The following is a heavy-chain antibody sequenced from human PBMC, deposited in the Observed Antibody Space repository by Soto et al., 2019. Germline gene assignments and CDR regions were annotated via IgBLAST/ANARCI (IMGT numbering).Heavy chain of an antibody. CDR2: ISYDGSNK. CDR3: ARPSRYCSSTSCYFREDYYGMDV. V-gene: IGHV3-30-3*01. CDR1: GFTFSSYA. J-gene: IGHJ6*02. Sequence: QVQLVESGGGVVQPGRSLRLSCAASGFTFSSYAMHWVRQAPGKGLEWVAVISYDGSNKYYADSVKGRFTISRDNSKNTLYLQMNSLRAEDTAVYYCARPSRYCSSTSCYFREDYYGMDVWGQGTTVTVSS. D-gene: IGHD2-2*01.